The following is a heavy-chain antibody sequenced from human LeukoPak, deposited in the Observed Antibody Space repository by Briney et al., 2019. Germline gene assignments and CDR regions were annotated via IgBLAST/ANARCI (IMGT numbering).Heavy chain of an antibody. Sequence: SETLSLTCTVSGGSISSYYWSWIRQPPGKGLEWIGYIYYSGSTNYNPSLKSRVTISVDTSKNQFSLKLSSVTAADTAVYYCARLAIAVAGNILSDYWGQGTLDTVSS. CDR1: GGSISSYY. CDR2: IYYSGST. CDR3: ARLAIAVAGNILSDY. J-gene: IGHJ4*02. D-gene: IGHD6-19*01. V-gene: IGHV4-59*08.